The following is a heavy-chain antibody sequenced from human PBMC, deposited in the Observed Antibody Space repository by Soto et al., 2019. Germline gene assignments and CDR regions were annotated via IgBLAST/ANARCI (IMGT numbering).Heavy chain of an antibody. D-gene: IGHD1-1*01. V-gene: IGHV1-18*01. J-gene: IGHJ6*02. CDR1: GYGFSNYV. CDR3: ARMAPPAHWLYYYGMDV. CDR2: IGADNVHT. Sequence: GASVKVSCKASGYGFSNYVVSWVRQAPGQGLEWMGRIGADNVHTKYAQKLQDRVTMTADTATSTAYMELRSLRSDDTAVYYCARMAPPAHWLYYYGMDVWGQGTTVTVSS.